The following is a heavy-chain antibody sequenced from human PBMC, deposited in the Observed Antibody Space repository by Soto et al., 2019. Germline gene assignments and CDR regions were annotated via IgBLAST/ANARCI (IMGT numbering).Heavy chain of an antibody. CDR1: GFTFSSYA. J-gene: IGHJ4*02. V-gene: IGHV3-23*01. D-gene: IGHD3-22*01. Sequence: EVQLLESGGGLVQPGGSLRLSCAASGFTFSSYAMSWVRQAPGKGLEWVSAISGSGGSTYYADSVKGRFTISRDNSKNTLYLQMNSLRAEDTAVYYCAKDGVYYDSSGYYFSDYWGQGTLVTVPS. CDR2: ISGSGGST. CDR3: AKDGVYYDSSGYYFSDY.